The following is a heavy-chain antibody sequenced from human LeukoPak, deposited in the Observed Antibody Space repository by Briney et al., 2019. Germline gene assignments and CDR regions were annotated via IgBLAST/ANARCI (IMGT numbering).Heavy chain of an antibody. CDR1: GGXISSYY. J-gene: IGHJ6*02. CDR2: IYYSGST. CDR3: ARDSYGMDV. Sequence: SETLSLTRTVSGGXISSYYWSWIRQPPGKGLEWIGYIYYSGSTNYNPSLKSRVTISVDTSKNQFSLKLSSVTAADTAVYYCARDSYGMDVWGQGTTVTVSS. V-gene: IGHV4-59*01.